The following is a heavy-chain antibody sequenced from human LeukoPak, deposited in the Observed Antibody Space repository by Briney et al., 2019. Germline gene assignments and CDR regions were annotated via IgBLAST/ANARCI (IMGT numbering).Heavy chain of an antibody. CDR1: GFTVSSNS. D-gene: IGHD1-26*01. CDR2: IYSAGST. V-gene: IGHV3-53*01. J-gene: IGHJ4*02. CDR3: ARDKRVGATILDY. Sequence: GGSLRLSCTVSGFTVSSNSMSWVRQAPGKGLEWVSFIYSAGSTHYSDSVKGRFTISIDNSKNTLYLQMNSLRAEDTAVYYCARDKRVGATILDYWGQGTLVTVSS.